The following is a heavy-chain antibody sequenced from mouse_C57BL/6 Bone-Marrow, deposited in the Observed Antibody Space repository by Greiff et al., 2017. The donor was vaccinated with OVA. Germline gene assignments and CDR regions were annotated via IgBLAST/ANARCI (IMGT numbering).Heavy chain of an antibody. V-gene: IGHV5-6*01. D-gene: IGHD1-1*01. CDR3: ARHYYGSSYY. Sequence: EVKLVESGGDLVKPGGSVKLSCAASGFTFSSYGMSLVRQTPDKRLEWVATISSGGSYTYYPDSVKGRFTISRDNAKNTLYLQMSSLKSEDTAMYYCARHYYGSSYYCGQGTTLTVSS. CDR1: GFTFSSYG. CDR2: ISSGGSYT. J-gene: IGHJ2*01.